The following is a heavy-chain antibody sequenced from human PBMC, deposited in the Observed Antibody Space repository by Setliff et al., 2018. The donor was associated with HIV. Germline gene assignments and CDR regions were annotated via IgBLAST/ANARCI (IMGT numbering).Heavy chain of an antibody. D-gene: IGHD3-10*01. J-gene: IGHJ3*01. Sequence: SETLSLTCGVYGGSFTAYHWSWIRQPPGRGLEWIAEINHSGGTNHNPSLKSRITISVDTSKKQVSLKLTSVTAADTAIYYCARAGNFGDWDGFDVWGQGTMVTVSS. CDR1: GGSFTAYH. V-gene: IGHV4-34*01. CDR3: ARAGNFGDWDGFDV. CDR2: INHSGGT.